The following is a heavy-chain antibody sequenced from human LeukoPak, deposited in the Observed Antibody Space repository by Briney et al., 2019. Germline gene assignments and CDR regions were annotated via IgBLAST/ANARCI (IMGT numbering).Heavy chain of an antibody. Sequence: SGPTLVNPTQTLTLTCTFSGFSLTTSGVAVGWIRQLPGKALEWLALIYWDDDKRYSPSLKSRLTITKDTSKNQVVLTMTNMDPVDTATYYCAKGTTVTAASDYWGQGTLVTVSS. CDR2: IYWDDDK. CDR3: AKGTTVTAASDY. D-gene: IGHD4-17*01. CDR1: GFSLTTSGVA. V-gene: IGHV2-5*02. J-gene: IGHJ4*02.